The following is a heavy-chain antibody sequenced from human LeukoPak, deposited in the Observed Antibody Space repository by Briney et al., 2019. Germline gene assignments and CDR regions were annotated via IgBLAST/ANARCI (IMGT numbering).Heavy chain of an antibody. D-gene: IGHD6-13*01. J-gene: IGHJ5*02. CDR3: ARDPRIAAAGTFWFDP. CDR1: GGSVSSGSYY. V-gene: IGHV4-61*01. CDR2: IYYSGST. Sequence: SETLSLTCTVSGGSVSSGSYYWSWIRQPPGKGLEWIGYIYYSGSTNYNPSLKSRVTVSVDTSKNQFSLKLSSVTAADTAVYYCARDPRIAAAGTFWFDPWGQGTLVTVSS.